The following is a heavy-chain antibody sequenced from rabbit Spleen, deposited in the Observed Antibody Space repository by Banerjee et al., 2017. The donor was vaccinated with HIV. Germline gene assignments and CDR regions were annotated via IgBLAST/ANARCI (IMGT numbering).Heavy chain of an antibody. CDR2: IYGAKGSP. D-gene: IGHD3-3*01. J-gene: IGHJ3*01. Sequence: HLTETGGGLVQPGGSLTLSCKASGFVFTNYYISWVRQAPGKELEWIGIIYGAKGSPDYASWVNGRFTIASGKAQSNVDLKKHSLPAADTGTYFRARAVFPWLGLPRLDLWGQGTLVS. V-gene: IGHV1S7*01. CDR3: ARAVFPWLGLPRLDL. CDR1: GFVFTNYY.